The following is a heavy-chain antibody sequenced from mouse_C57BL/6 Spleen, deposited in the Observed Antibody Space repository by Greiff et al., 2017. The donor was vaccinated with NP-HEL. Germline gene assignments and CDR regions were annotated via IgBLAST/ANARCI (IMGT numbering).Heavy chain of an antibody. J-gene: IGHJ3*01. CDR1: GFTFSDYG. Sequence: EVKLMESGGGLVKPGGSLKLSCAASGFTFSDYGMHWVRQAPEKGLEWVAYISSGSSTIYYADTVKGRFTISRDNAKNTLFLQMTSLRSEDTAMYYCARPPYDYDPAWFAYWGQGTLVTVSA. CDR2: ISSGSSTI. V-gene: IGHV5-17*01. CDR3: ARPPYDYDPAWFAY. D-gene: IGHD2-4*01.